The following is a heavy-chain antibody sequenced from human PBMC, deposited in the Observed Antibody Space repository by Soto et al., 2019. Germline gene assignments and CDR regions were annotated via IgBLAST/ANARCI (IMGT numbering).Heavy chain of an antibody. CDR3: VKDESINWYSGHFRH. CDR1: GFTFDDYA. CDR2: IHWNSGSI. Sequence: EVQLVESGGGLVQPGRSLRLSCAASGFTFDDYAMHWVRQVPGKGLEWVSGIHWNSGSIGYGASVKGRFAISRDNAKNSLHLQMNSLSAEDTAFYYCVKDESINWYSGHFRHWGQGTLVTVYS. J-gene: IGHJ1*01. D-gene: IGHD6-13*01. V-gene: IGHV3-9*01.